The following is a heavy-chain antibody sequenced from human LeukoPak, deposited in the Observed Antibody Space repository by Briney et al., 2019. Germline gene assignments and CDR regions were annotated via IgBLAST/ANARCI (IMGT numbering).Heavy chain of an antibody. Sequence: ASVKVSCKASGYTFTSYYMHWVRQAPGQGLEWMGIINPSGGSTSYAQKFQGRVTMTRDMSTSTDYMELSSLRSEDTAVYYCARDMVRGVRCLGYWGQGTLVTVSS. CDR2: INPSGGST. CDR3: ARDMVRGVRCLGY. CDR1: GYTFTSYY. V-gene: IGHV1-46*01. D-gene: IGHD3-10*01. J-gene: IGHJ4*02.